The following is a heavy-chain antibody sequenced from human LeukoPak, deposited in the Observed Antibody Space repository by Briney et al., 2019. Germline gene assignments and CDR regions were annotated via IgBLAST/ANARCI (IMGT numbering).Heavy chain of an antibody. Sequence: PSETLSLTCSVSGGPISKYYLSWIRQAAGKGLGWIGRIFTSGSATSSSSLKSRVTMSVDTSKNQFSLKLSSVTAADTAVYYCARGRRWVVVAPFDYWGQGTLVTVSS. J-gene: IGHJ4*02. CDR1: GGPISKYY. CDR2: IFTSGSA. CDR3: ARGRRWVVVAPFDY. V-gene: IGHV4-4*07. D-gene: IGHD2-2*01.